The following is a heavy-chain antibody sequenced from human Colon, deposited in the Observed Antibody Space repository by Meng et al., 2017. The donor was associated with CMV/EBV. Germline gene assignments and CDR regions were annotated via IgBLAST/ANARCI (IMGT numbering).Heavy chain of an antibody. CDR1: GYSIRNAYF. D-gene: IGHD3-10*01. Sequence: SETLSLTCTVSGYSIRNAYFWGWIRQPPGKGLEWIGMIYQSGIAYYNPSLKSRVTISVGTSKNQFSLKLSSVSAADTAVYYCARQLSTVGVRGEGYDYWGQGTLVTVSS. CDR3: ARQLSTVGVRGEGYDY. CDR2: IYQSGIA. V-gene: IGHV4-38-2*02. J-gene: IGHJ4*02.